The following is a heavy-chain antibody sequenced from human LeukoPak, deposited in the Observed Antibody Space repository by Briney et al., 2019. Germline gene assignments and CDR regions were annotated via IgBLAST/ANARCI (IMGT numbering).Heavy chain of an antibody. CDR3: ARPFGDHTGDY. V-gene: IGHV3-74*01. Sequence: GGSLRLSCAASGFTFSSYAMSWVRQAPGKGLVWVSRVNSDGSSTNYADSVRGRFTVSRDNAKNTLYLQTNSLRAEDTAVYYCARPFGDHTGDYWGQGTLVTVSS. D-gene: IGHD3-10*01. CDR2: VNSDGSST. J-gene: IGHJ4*02. CDR1: GFTFSSYA.